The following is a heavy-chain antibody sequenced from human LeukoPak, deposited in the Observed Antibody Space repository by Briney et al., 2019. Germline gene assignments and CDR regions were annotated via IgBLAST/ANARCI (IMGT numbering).Heavy chain of an antibody. V-gene: IGHV4-59*01. D-gene: IGHD1-26*01. Sequence: PSETLSLTCTVSGGSISSYYWSWIRQPPGKGLEWIGYIYYSGSTNYNPSLKSRVTISVDTSKNQFSLKLSSVTAADTAVYYCARDSGSYSPFDYWGQGTLVTVSS. CDR2: IYYSGST. CDR1: GGSISSYY. CDR3: ARDSGSYSPFDY. J-gene: IGHJ4*02.